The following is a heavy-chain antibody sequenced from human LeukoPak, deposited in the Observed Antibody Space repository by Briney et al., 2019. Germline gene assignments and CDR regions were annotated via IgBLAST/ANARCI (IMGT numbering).Heavy chain of an antibody. V-gene: IGHV4-34*01. CDR2: INHSGST. J-gene: IGHJ5*02. Sequence: SETLSLTCAVYGGSFSGYYWSWIRQPPGKGLEWIGEINHSGSTNYNPSLKSRVTISVDTSKNQFSLKLSSVTAADTAVYYCARYGYYDFWSGYPYNWFDPWGQGTLVTVSS. CDR3: ARYGYYDFWSGYPYNWFDP. D-gene: IGHD3-3*01. CDR1: GGSFSGYY.